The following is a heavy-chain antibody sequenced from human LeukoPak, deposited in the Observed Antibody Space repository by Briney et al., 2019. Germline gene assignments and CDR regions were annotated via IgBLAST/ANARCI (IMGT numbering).Heavy chain of an antibody. Sequence: GGSLRLSCAASGFTFSSYWMYWVRQAPGKGLVWVSRINSDGSSTSYADSVKGRFTISRDNAKNTLYLQMNSLRAEDTAVYYCAREVVYYDFWSGYYYYYGMDVWGQGTTVTVSS. J-gene: IGHJ6*02. CDR3: AREVVYYDFWSGYYYYYGMDV. CDR1: GFTFSSYW. D-gene: IGHD3-3*01. V-gene: IGHV3-74*01. CDR2: INSDGSST.